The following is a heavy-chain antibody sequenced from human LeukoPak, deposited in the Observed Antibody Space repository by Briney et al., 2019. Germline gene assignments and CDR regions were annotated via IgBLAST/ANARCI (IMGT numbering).Heavy chain of an antibody. CDR3: ARGGVAAHYYYYYYGMDV. J-gene: IGHJ6*02. D-gene: IGHD2-15*01. CDR1: GFTVTSNY. CDR2: IYSGGST. Sequence: GGSLRLSCAASGFTVTSNYVNWVRQAPGEGLEWVSVIYSGGSTYYADSVKGRYTMSRDNSKNTLYLQMNSLRAEDTAVYYCARGGVAAHYYYYYYGMDVWGQGTTVTVSS. V-gene: IGHV3-53*01.